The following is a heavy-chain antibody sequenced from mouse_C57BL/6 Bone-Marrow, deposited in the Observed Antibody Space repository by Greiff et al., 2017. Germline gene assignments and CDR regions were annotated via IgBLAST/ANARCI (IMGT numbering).Heavy chain of an antibody. CDR2: IDPSDSYT. Sequence: QVQLQQPGAELVMPGASVKLSCKASGYTFTSYWMHWVKQRPGQGLEWIGEIDPSDSYTTYNQKFKGKSTLPGDNSSITAYLQLSSLTSEDAAVDYWARGGGLRPDYWGQGTTLTVSS. D-gene: IGHD2-2*01. J-gene: IGHJ2*01. CDR3: ARGGGLRPDY. CDR1: GYTFTSYW. V-gene: IGHV1-69*01.